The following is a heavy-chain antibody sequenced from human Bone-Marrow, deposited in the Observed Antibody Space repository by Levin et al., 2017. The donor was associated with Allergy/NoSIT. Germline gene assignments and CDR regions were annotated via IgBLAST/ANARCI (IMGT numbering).Heavy chain of an antibody. CDR2: ISSSGTTI. CDR1: GFSFSNSY. CDR3: AQVGYNYPDWYFDL. D-gene: IGHD5-24*01. J-gene: IGHJ2*01. V-gene: IGHV3-11*04. Sequence: GGSLRLSCAASGFSFSNSYMSWIRHAPGRGLEWISYISSSGTTIYYVDSVKGRFTISRDNSKNSLYLQMDSLSADDTGVYFFAQVGYNYPDWYFDLWGRGTLVTVSS.